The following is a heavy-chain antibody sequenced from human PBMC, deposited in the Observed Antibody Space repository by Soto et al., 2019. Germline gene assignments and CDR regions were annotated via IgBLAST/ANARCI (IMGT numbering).Heavy chain of an antibody. V-gene: IGHV1-3*01. CDR3: VRDNGYQVLWA. CDR2: INGGNVQT. J-gene: IGHJ6*02. D-gene: IGHD2-2*01. CDR1: GYTFTTYA. Sequence: QVHLVQSGAEGKKPGASVMVSCKASGYTFTTYAIHWVRQAPGQRLEWMGWINGGNVQTKYSQQFQGRLTFTRDSSASTAYMDLRSLSSEDTAVYYCVRDNGYQVLWAWGPGTTVTVS.